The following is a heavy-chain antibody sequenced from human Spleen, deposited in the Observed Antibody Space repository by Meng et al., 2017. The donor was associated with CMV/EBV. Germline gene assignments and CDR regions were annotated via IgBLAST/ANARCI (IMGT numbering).Heavy chain of an antibody. Sequence: LSLTCAASGFTFSDYYMSWIRQAPGKGLEWVSYISSSGSTIYYADSVKGRFTISRDNARKSLYLQMNSLRAEDTAVYYCARDKSMTTVTPGGYWGQGTLVTVSS. CDR3: ARDKSMTTVTPGGY. J-gene: IGHJ4*02. V-gene: IGHV3-11*01. CDR2: ISSSGSTI. CDR1: GFTFSDYY. D-gene: IGHD4-11*01.